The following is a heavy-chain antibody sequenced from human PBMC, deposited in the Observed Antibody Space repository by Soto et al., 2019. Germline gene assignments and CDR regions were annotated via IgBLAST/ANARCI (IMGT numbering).Heavy chain of an antibody. CDR3: ARGLFGVPEGDAFDI. J-gene: IGHJ3*02. D-gene: IGHD2-8*01. CDR2: MNPNSGNT. V-gene: IGHV1-8*01. Sequence: ASVTVSCKASGYTFTSYDINWVRQATGQGLEWMGWMNPNSGNTGYAQKFQGRVTMTRNTSISTAYMELSSLRSEDTAVYYCARGLFGVPEGDAFDIWGQGTMVTVSS. CDR1: GYTFTSYD.